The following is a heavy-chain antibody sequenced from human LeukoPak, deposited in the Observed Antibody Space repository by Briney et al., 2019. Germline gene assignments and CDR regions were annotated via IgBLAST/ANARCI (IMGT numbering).Heavy chain of an antibody. CDR2: IGDDGSNK. D-gene: IGHD2-2*01. J-gene: IGHJ3*02. Sequence: GGSLRLSCAASGFTFTSYGMHWVRQAPGKGLEWVAFIGDDGSNKYYADSVKGRFTISRDNSKNTLYLQMNSLRAEDTAVYYCAKRLGQIVVVPAAFDDAFDIWGQGTMVTVSS. V-gene: IGHV3-30*02. CDR1: GFTFTSYG. CDR3: AKRLGQIVVVPAAFDDAFDI.